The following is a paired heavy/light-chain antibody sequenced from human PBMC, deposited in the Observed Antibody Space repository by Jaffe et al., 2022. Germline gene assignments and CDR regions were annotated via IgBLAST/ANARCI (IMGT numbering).Heavy chain of an antibody. CDR1: GHSVINEFY. J-gene: IGHJ4*02. Sequence: QVQLHESGPGLVKPSETLSLTCIVSGHSVINEFYWGWIRQPPGKGLEWIGSIYHSGSTYYNPSLRSRVTISVDRSKNQFSLKLTSVTAADTAVYYCASRAQDDSGSYLRFDHWGQGALVTVSS. V-gene: IGHV4-38-2*02. D-gene: IGHD3-10*01. CDR2: IYHSGST. CDR3: ASRAQDDSGSYLRFDH.
Light chain of an antibody. CDR3: QQYGSSPAT. CDR1: QSVSSNY. Sequence: EIVLTQSPGTLSLSPGERATLSCRATQSVSSNYLAWYQQKPGQAPRLLVYGASSRATGIPDRFSGSGSGTDFTLTISRLETEDSAVYYCQQYGSSPATFGQGTKLEIK. J-gene: IGKJ2*01. V-gene: IGKV3-20*01. CDR2: GAS.